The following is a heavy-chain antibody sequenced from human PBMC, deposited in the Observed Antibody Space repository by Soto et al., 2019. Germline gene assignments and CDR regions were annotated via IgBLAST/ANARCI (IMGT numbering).Heavy chain of an antibody. J-gene: IGHJ3*02. Sequence: EVQLVESGGGLVQPGRSLRLSCAASGFTFDDYAMHWVRQAPGKGLEWVSGISWNSGSIGYADSVKGRFTISRDNAKNSLYLQMNSLRAKDTALYYCAKCVSSGWDNAFDIWGQGTMVTVSS. V-gene: IGHV3-9*01. CDR2: ISWNSGSI. CDR1: GFTFDDYA. CDR3: AKCVSSGWDNAFDI. D-gene: IGHD6-19*01.